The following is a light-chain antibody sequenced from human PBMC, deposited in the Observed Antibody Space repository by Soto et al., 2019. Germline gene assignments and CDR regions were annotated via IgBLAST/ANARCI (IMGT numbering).Light chain of an antibody. J-gene: IGKJ4*01. CDR1: QSISSW. V-gene: IGKV1-5*03. CDR2: KAS. Sequence: DIQMTQSPSTLSASVGDRVTITCRASQSISSWLAWYQQKPGKAPKLLVYKASSLESGVPSRFSGSGSGTEFTLTISSLQPDDFATYYCQQYNSYLLTFGGGTKVEIK. CDR3: QQYNSYLLT.